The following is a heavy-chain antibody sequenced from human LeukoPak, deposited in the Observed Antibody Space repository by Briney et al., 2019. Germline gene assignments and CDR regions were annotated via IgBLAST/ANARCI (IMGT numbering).Heavy chain of an antibody. CDR3: ARKLTAVAGHDY. D-gene: IGHD6-19*01. CDR2: IFYSGGT. J-gene: IGHJ4*02. CDR1: GGSMSSYY. V-gene: IGHV4-59*01. Sequence: SETLSLTCAVSGGSMSSYYWSWMRQPPGKGLEWIGYIFYSGGTNSNPSLKSRLTISVDTSKNQFSLKLSSVTAADTAVYYCARKLTAVAGHDYWGQGTLVTVSS.